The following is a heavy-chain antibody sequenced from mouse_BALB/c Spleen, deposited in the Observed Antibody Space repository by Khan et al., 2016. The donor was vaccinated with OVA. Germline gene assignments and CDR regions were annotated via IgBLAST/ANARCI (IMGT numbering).Heavy chain of an antibody. CDR2: INTGGAYT. J-gene: IGHJ3*01. Sequence: EVQLVESGGDFVRPGGSLKLSCAASGFTFSTYGMSLVRQTPDKRLEWVATINTGGAYTYYPDSVKGRFTISRDNAKNTLYLQVNSLKSEDTAIYYCARLAYYYNSEGFAYWGQGTLVTVSA. V-gene: IGHV5-6*01. CDR3: ARLAYYYNSEGFAY. D-gene: IGHD1-1*01. CDR1: GFTFSTYG.